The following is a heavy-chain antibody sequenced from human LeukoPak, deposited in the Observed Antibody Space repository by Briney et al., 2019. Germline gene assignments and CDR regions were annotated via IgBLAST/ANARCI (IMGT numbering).Heavy chain of an antibody. D-gene: IGHD5-12*01. CDR1: GYTFTGYY. CDR2: INPNSGGT. V-gene: IGHV1-2*02. CDR3: ARAIVATFATDY. J-gene: IGHJ4*02. Sequence: ASVTVSCKASGYTFTGYYMHWVRQAPGQGLEWTGWINPNSGGTNYAQKFQGRVTMTRDTSISTAYMELSRLRSDDTAVYHCARAIVATFATDYWGQGTLVTVSS.